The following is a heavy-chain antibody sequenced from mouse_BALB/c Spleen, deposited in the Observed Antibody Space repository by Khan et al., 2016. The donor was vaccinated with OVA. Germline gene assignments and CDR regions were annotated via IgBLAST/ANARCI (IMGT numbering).Heavy chain of an antibody. CDR3: AREEALYYFAY. Sequence: VELVESGAELVRPGASVKLSCKTSGYIFTSYWIHWVQQRSGQGLEWIARIYPGTDNTYYNEKLRDKATLTADKSSSTAYIQLSSLKSEDSAVYFCAREEALYYFAYWGQGTTLTVSS. J-gene: IGHJ2*01. CDR2: IYPGTDNT. V-gene: IGHV1-76*01. CDR1: GYIFTSYW. D-gene: IGHD1-1*01.